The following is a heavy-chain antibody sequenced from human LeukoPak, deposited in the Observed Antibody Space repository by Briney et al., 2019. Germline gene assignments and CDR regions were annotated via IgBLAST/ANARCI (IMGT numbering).Heavy chain of an antibody. V-gene: IGHV1-18*01. CDR1: GYTFASYG. Sequence: ASVKVSCKASGYTFASYGISWVRQAPGQGLEWMGWISAYNGNTNYAQKLQGRVTMTTDTSTSTAYMELRSLRSDATAVYYFARDFNNYVWGSYLLPIDHWDRGNMVNVSS. J-gene: IGHJ5*02. D-gene: IGHD3-16*02. CDR2: ISAYNGNT. CDR3: ARDFNNYVWGSYLLPIDH.